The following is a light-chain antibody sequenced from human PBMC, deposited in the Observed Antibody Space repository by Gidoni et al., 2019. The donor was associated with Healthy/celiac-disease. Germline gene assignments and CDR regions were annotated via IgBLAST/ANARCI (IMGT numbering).Light chain of an antibody. CDR3: SSYTSSSRVV. V-gene: IGLV2-14*01. Sequence: QSALTQPASVSGSPGQSITISCTGTSSDVGGYNYVSWYQQHPGKAPKLMIYEVSNRPSGVSNRFSGSKSGNTASLTISGLQAEDEADYYCSSYTSSSRVVFGRGTKLTVL. J-gene: IGLJ2*01. CDR1: SSDVGGYNY. CDR2: EVS.